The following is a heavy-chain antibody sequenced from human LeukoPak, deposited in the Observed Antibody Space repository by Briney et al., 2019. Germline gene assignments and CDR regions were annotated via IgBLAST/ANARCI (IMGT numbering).Heavy chain of an antibody. J-gene: IGHJ4*02. Sequence: SETLSLTCTVSSGSINTYYWSWIRQPPGKGLEWIGYIYHSGSTYYNPSLKSRVTISVDRSKNQFSLKLSSVTAADTAVYYCARDGPGGIDYWGQGTLVTVSS. V-gene: IGHV4-59*12. CDR3: ARDGPGGIDY. CDR2: IYHSGST. CDR1: SGSINTYY. D-gene: IGHD3-10*01.